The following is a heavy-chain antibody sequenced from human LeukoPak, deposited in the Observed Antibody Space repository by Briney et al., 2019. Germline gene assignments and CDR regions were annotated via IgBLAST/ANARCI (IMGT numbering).Heavy chain of an antibody. D-gene: IGHD3-22*01. V-gene: IGHV3-30*02. Sequence: GGSLRLSCAASGFAFSSYGMHWVRQAAGKGLEWVAFIRYDGSNKYYADSVKGRFTISRDNSKNTLYLQMNSLRPEDSAVHYCAKDGRGSGYFPDYWGQGTLVTVSS. CDR3: AKDGRGSGYFPDY. CDR2: IRYDGSNK. CDR1: GFAFSSYG. J-gene: IGHJ4*02.